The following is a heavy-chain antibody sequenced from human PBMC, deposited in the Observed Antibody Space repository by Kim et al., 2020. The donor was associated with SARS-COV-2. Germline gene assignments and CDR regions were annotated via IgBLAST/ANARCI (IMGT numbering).Heavy chain of an antibody. D-gene: IGHD2-15*01. V-gene: IGHV5-51*01. Sequence: GESLKISCKGSGYSFTSYWIGWVRQMPGKGLEWMGIIYPGDSDTRYSPSFQGQVTISADKSISTAYLQWSSLKASDTAMYYCARHFYDGWGYCSGGSCYAIEGMAFDIWGQGTMVTVSS. J-gene: IGHJ3*02. CDR1: GYSFTSYW. CDR2: IYPGDSDT. CDR3: ARHFYDGWGYCSGGSCYAIEGMAFDI.